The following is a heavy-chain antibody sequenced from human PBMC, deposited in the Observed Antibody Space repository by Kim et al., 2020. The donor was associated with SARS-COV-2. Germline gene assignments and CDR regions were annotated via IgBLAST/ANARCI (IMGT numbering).Heavy chain of an antibody. D-gene: IGHD6-13*01. CDR2: INHSGST. CDR1: GGSFSGYY. V-gene: IGHV4-34*01. CDR3: ARVEQQYMDV. Sequence: SETLSLTCAVYGGSFSGYYWSWIRQPPGKGLEWIGEINHSGSTNYNPSLKSRVTISVDTSKNQFSLKLSSVTAADTAVYYCARVEQQYMDVWGQGTTVTVSS. J-gene: IGHJ6*03.